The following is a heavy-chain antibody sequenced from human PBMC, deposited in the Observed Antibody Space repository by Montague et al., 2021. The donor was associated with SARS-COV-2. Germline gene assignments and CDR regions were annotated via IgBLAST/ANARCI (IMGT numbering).Heavy chain of an antibody. CDR2: TYYRSKWYN. Sequence: CAISGDSVSSNSATWNWVRQSPSRGLEWLGRTYYRSKWYNDYAVSVRGRVTINPDTSKNRFSLQLNSVTPEDTAIYYCVGDRGRSYWDWGQGTLVTVSS. J-gene: IGHJ4*02. V-gene: IGHV6-1*01. CDR3: VGDRGRSYWD. CDR1: GDSVSSNSAT. D-gene: IGHD1-26*01.